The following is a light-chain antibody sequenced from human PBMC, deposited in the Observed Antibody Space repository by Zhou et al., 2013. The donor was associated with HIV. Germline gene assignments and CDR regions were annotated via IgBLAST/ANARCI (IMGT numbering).Light chain of an antibody. V-gene: IGKV3-20*01. CDR2: DAV. Sequence: EVVLTQSPTTLSLSPGERATLSCRASQSVSNYLAWYQQKPGQAPRLLIYDAVNRATGIPDRFSGSGSGTDFTLTISRLEPEDCAVYYCQQYGSSPRTFGQGTKVEIK. J-gene: IGKJ1*01. CDR3: QQYGSSPRT. CDR1: QSVSNY.